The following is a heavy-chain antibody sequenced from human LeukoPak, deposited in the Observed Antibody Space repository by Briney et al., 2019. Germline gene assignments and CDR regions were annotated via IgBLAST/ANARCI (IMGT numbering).Heavy chain of an antibody. CDR2: IGSSSSYI. V-gene: IGHV3-21*01. J-gene: IGHJ4*02. Sequence: GGSLRLSCAASGFTFSSYSMNWVRQAPGKGLEWVSSIGSSSSYIYYADSVKGRFTISRDNAKNSLYLQMNSLRAEDTAVYYCARDSSSWYRPDYWGQGTLVTVSS. CDR3: ARDSSSWYRPDY. D-gene: IGHD6-13*01. CDR1: GFTFSSYS.